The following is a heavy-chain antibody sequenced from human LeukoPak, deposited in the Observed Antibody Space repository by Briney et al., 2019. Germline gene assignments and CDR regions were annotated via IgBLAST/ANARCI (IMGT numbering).Heavy chain of an antibody. CDR1: GYTLTELS. J-gene: IGHJ6*02. Sequence: ASVKVSCKVSGYTLTELSMHWVRQAPGKGLEWMGGFDPEDGETIYAQKFQGRVTMTEDTSTDTAYMELSSLRSEDTAVYYCARDQYSSSSNYYYYYGMDVWGQGTTVTVSS. CDR3: ARDQYSSSSNYYYYYGMDV. D-gene: IGHD6-6*01. V-gene: IGHV1-24*01. CDR2: FDPEDGET.